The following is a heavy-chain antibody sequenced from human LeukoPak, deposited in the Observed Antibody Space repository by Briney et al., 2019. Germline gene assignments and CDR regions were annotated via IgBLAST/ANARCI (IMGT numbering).Heavy chain of an antibody. V-gene: IGHV3-23*01. J-gene: IGHJ6*02. CDR2: ISGSGGST. D-gene: IGHD3-3*01. Sequence: PGGSLRLSCAASGVTFSSDAMSWVRQAQGQGLEWVSAISGSGGSTCYADSVKGRFTISRDNSKNALYLQMNSLRAEDTAVYYCAKEAGSGYYAYYYYGMDVWGQGPTVTVSS. CDR1: GVTFSSDA. CDR3: AKEAGSGYYAYYYYGMDV.